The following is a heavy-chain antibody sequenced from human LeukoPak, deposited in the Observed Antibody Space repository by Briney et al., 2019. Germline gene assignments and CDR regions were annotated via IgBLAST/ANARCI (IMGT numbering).Heavy chain of an antibody. CDR3: ARDLQLAFDY. D-gene: IGHD6-13*01. CDR2: IHGGST. V-gene: IGHV4-30-2*01. Sequence: PSETLSLTCTVSGGSISSGGFYWSWIRQPPGKGLEWIGYIHGGSTYYNPSLKSRVTISVDRSNNRFSLKLTSMTTADTAVYYCARDLQLAFDYWGQGTLVTVSS. CDR1: GGSISSGGFY. J-gene: IGHJ4*02.